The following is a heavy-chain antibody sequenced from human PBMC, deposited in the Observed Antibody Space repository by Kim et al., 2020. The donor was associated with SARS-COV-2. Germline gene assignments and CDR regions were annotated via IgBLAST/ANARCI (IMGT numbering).Heavy chain of an antibody. Sequence: ASVKVSCKASGYTFSTYGISWVRQAPGQGLEWMGWITANNGYTNYAQEFQGRVTMTTDTSTTTAYMELRSLGSDDTAVYYCAREGRGYCSGTSCYVTFDYWGQGTLVTVSS. D-gene: IGHD2-2*01. CDR2: ITANNGYT. CDR3: AREGRGYCSGTSCYVTFDY. CDR1: GYTFSTYG. V-gene: IGHV1-18*01. J-gene: IGHJ4*02.